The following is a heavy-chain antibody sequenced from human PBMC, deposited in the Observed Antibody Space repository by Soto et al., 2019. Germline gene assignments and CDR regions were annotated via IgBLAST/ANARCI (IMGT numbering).Heavy chain of an antibody. CDR1: GGTFSSYA. J-gene: IGHJ4*02. CDR3: ASLPTPIQLWLGY. D-gene: IGHD5-18*01. V-gene: IGHV1-69*12. Sequence: QVQLVQSGAEVKKPGSSVKVSCKASGGTFSSYAISWVRQAPGQGLEWMGGIIPIFGTPNYAQKFQGRGTITADESTSTTYMELSSLRSEDTAVYYCASLPTPIQLWLGYWGQGTLVTVSS. CDR2: IIPIFGTP.